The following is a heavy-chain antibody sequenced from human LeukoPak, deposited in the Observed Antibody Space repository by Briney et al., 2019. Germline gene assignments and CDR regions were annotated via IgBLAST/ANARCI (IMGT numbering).Heavy chain of an antibody. CDR2: IYYSGST. Sequence: SQTLSLTCTVSGGSISSGDYYWSWIRQPPGKGLVWIGYIYYSGSTYYNPSLKSRVTISVDTSKNQFSLKLSSVTAADTAVYYCASTYYDILTGPRAFDIWGQGTMVTVSS. V-gene: IGHV4-30-4*01. CDR1: GGSISSGDYY. D-gene: IGHD3-9*01. CDR3: ASTYYDILTGPRAFDI. J-gene: IGHJ3*02.